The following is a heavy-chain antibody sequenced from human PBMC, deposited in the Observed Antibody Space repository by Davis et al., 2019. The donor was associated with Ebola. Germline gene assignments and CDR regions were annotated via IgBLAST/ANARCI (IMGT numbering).Heavy chain of an antibody. V-gene: IGHV3-64D*08. CDR1: GFTFSSYT. CDR2: IRSDGINT. CDR3: VKGIAGTAKVY. Sequence: GESLKISCSASGFTFSSYTMHWVRQAPGKGLECVSAIRSDGINTYYADSVKGRFTISRDNSKNILYLQMSSLRAEDTAVYYCVKGIAGTAKVYWGQGTLVTVSS. D-gene: IGHD1-7*01. J-gene: IGHJ4*02.